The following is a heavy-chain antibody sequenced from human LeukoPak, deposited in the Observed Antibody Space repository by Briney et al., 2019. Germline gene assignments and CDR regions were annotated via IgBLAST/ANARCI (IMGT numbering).Heavy chain of an antibody. CDR1: GGSISSSSYY. Sequence: PSETLSLTCTVSGGSISSSSYYWGWIRQPPGEGLEWIGSIYYSGSTNYNPSLKSRVTISVDTSQNQFSLKLSAVTAADTAVYYCARSAQDTIFGVVILATSIDYWGQGTLVTVSS. CDR2: IYYSGST. CDR3: ARSAQDTIFGVVILATSIDY. J-gene: IGHJ4*02. D-gene: IGHD3-3*01. V-gene: IGHV4-39*01.